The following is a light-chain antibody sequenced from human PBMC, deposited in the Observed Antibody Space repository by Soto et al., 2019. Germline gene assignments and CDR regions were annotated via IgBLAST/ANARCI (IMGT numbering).Light chain of an antibody. CDR2: EAS. CDR3: QQYYIYSFT. V-gene: IGKV1-5*03. J-gene: IGKJ4*01. Sequence: DIQMTQSPSTLSAPVGDRVTITCRASQSVGRRLAWYQQKPGQAPKIVMYEASNLQTGVPSRFSGSGSGTEITLTISSLQPDDLATYYCQQYYIYSFTFGGGTKVEIK. CDR1: QSVGRR.